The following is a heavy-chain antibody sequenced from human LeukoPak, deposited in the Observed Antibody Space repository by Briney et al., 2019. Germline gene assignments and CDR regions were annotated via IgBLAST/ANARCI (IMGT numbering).Heavy chain of an antibody. CDR1: GGSMSGYF. D-gene: IGHD3-10*01. CDR3: ARTSRHFYGSGTNLTPWPAGMDV. CDR2: IYYSRSST. J-gene: IGHJ6*02. V-gene: IGHV4-59*01. Sequence: SETLALNCTVSGGSMSGYFWTWIRQPPGRELEWTGSIYYSRSSTKYNPSLKSRVAISVDTSKSQFSLNLNSATAADTAVYYCARTSRHFYGSGTNLTPWPAGMDVWGQGTTVTVSS.